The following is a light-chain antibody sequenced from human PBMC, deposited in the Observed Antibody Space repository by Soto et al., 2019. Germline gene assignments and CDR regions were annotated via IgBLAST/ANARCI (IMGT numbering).Light chain of an antibody. CDR1: QSISSN. V-gene: IGKV3-15*01. Sequence: IEMTQSPATLSVSPGERATLSCRASQSISSNLAWYQRRPGQAPRLLIYGASTRASGIPARFSDSGSGTEFTLTISSLQSEDFAVYYCQQYNNWPPWTFGQGTKVEIK. J-gene: IGKJ1*01. CDR2: GAS. CDR3: QQYNNWPPWT.